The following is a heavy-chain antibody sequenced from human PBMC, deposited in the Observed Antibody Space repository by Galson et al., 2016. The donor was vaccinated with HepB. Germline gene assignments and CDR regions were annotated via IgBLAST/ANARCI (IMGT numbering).Heavy chain of an antibody. V-gene: IGHV3-74*01. CDR1: GFTFSSYW. CDR2: INSDGSST. CDR3: GREHCSGGSCYLDY. D-gene: IGHD2-15*01. J-gene: IGHJ4*02. Sequence: SLRLSCAASGFTFSSYWMHWVRQAPGKGLVWVSRINSDGSSTSYADSVTGRFTISRDNAQNTVYLQMNSLRAEDTAVYYCGREHCSGGSCYLDYWRQGTRVTVTS.